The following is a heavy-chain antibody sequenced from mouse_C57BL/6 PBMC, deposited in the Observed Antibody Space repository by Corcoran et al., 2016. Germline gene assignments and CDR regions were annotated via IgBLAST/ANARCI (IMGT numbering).Heavy chain of an antibody. V-gene: IGHV14-1*01. CDR2: IEPEDGDT. Sequence: EVQLQQSGAELVRPGASVKLSCTASGFNIKDYYMHWVKQRPEQGLEWIGRIEPEDGDTEYAPKFQGKATKTADTSTNTAYLQPISLTSEDTAVYYFSTDYGYALVYWGQGASVTVSS. D-gene: IGHD1-1*01. J-gene: IGHJ4*01. CDR1: GFNIKDYY. CDR3: STDYGYALVY.